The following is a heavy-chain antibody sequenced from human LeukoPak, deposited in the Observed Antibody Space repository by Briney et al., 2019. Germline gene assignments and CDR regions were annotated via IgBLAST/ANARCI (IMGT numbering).Heavy chain of an antibody. J-gene: IGHJ4*02. Sequence: PSETLSLTCTVSGGSISSYYWSWIRQPAGKGLEWIGRIYTSGSTNYNPSLKSRVTMSVDTSKNQFSLKLNSVTAADTAVYYCARIEAVTRGYNHAYYFDYWGQGTLVTVSS. CDR1: GGSISSYY. V-gene: IGHV4-4*07. CDR2: IYTSGST. CDR3: ARIEAVTRGYNHAYYFDY. D-gene: IGHD5-18*01.